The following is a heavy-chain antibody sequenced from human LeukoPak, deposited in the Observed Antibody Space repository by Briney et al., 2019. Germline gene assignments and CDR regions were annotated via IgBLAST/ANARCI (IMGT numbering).Heavy chain of an antibody. CDR3: ARWGSGYNLFDY. Sequence: GGSLRLSCAPSGFIFEDYGMHWVRQAPGKGLEWASGINWNGGSTGYADSVKGRFTISRDNAKNSLYLQMNSLRAEDTALYYCARWGSGYNLFDYWGQGILVTVSS. V-gene: IGHV3-20*04. J-gene: IGHJ4*02. CDR2: INWNGGST. D-gene: IGHD3-3*01. CDR1: GFIFEDYG.